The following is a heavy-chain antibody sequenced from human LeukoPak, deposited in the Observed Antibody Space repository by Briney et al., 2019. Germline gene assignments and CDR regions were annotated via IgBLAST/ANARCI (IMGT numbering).Heavy chain of an antibody. CDR2: ISYDGSNK. CDR1: GFTFSSYA. CDR3: AKNGQSGFSFDP. V-gene: IGHV3-30-3*02. D-gene: IGHD5-12*01. J-gene: IGHJ5*01. Sequence: PGGSLRLSCAASGFTFSSYAMHWVRQAPGKGLEWVAVISYDGSNKYYADSVKGRFTISRDNSKNTLYLQMNSLRAEDTAVYHCAKNGQSGFSFDPWGQGTQVTVSS.